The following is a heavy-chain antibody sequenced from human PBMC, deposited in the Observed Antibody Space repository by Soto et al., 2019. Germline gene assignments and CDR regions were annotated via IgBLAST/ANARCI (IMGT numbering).Heavy chain of an antibody. CDR3: ARESSGYGGYYYYGMDV. CDR2: INPKSGAT. J-gene: IGHJ6*02. CDR1: GYTFTDYY. Sequence: GASVKVSCKASGYTFTDYYLHWVLQAPGQGLEWMGWINPKSGATHYSQKFQGWVTVTRDTSISTANMEVSRLTSDDTAVYYCARESSGYGGYYYYGMDVWGQGTTVTVSS. V-gene: IGHV1-2*04. D-gene: IGHD3-22*01.